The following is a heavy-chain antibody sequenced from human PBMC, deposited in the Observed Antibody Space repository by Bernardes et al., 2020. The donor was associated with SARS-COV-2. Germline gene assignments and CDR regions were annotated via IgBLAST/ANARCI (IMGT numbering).Heavy chain of an antibody. CDR2: ISGSGDST. Sequence: GGSLRLSCAASGFTFSSYAMSWVRQAPGKGLEWVSVISGSGDSTYYADSVKGRFTISRDNSKNTLYLQMNSLRAEDTAVYYCAKVGLGQLVPSFDYWGQGTLVTVSS. CDR3: AKVGLGQLVPSFDY. J-gene: IGHJ4*02. D-gene: IGHD6-13*01. CDR1: GFTFSSYA. V-gene: IGHV3-23*01.